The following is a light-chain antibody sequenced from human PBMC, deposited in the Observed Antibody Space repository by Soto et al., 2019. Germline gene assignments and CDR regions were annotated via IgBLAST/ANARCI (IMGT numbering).Light chain of an antibody. J-gene: IGLJ2*01. Sequence: QSALTQPRSVSGSPGQSVTISCTGTSSDVGGYNYVSWYQQHPGKAPKLMIYDVTKRPSGVPDRFSGSKSGNTASLTISGLQAEDEADYFCCSYAGSSTCVVFGGGTKLTVL. V-gene: IGLV2-11*01. CDR3: CSYAGSSTCVV. CDR2: DVT. CDR1: SSDVGGYNY.